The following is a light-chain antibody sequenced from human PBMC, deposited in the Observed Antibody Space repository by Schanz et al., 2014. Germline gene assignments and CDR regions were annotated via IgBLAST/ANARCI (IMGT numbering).Light chain of an antibody. V-gene: IGKV3-11*01. J-gene: IGKJ2*01. Sequence: EFVLTQSPGTLSLSPGERATLSCRASQSVSNNLAWYQQKPGQPPRLLIYDASNRATGIPARFSGSGSGTEFTLTISSLEPEDFAVYYCQQRDNWPPYTFGQGTKLEI. CDR2: DAS. CDR1: QSVSNN. CDR3: QQRDNWPPYT.